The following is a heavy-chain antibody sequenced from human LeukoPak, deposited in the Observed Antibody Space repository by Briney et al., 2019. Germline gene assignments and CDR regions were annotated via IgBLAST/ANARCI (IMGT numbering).Heavy chain of an antibody. Sequence: GGSLPDTRAASGFTFSSSWMSWVRQAPGKGLEWVANIKEDGSEKYYVDSVKGRFTISRDNAKNSMYLQMNSLRAEDTAVYYCARDNGRGGFDYWGQGTLVTVSS. V-gene: IGHV3-7*04. CDR2: IKEDGSEK. D-gene: IGHD2-15*01. CDR3: ARDNGRGGFDY. J-gene: IGHJ4*02. CDR1: GFTFSSSW.